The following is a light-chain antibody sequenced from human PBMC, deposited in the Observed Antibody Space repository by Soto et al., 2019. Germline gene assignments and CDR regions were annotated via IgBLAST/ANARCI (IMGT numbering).Light chain of an antibody. Sequence: ETVMTQSPGTLSVSPGERATLSCRASQSVRANLAWYQHKVGQXPXXLIHGASTRATGIPARFSGSGSGTEFTLTISSLQSEDFAVYYCHQYNFWPTFGQGTKVDIK. V-gene: IGKV3-15*01. J-gene: IGKJ1*01. CDR3: HQYNFWPT. CDR1: QSVRAN. CDR2: GAS.